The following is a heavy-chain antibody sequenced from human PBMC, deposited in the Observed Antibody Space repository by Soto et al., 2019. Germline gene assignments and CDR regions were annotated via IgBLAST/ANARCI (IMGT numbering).Heavy chain of an antibody. Sequence: TSETLSLTCTVSGGSISSYYWSWIRQPPGKGLEWIGYIYYSGSTNYNPSLKSRVTISVDTSKNQFSLELSSVTAADTAVYYCARDNGYSYGYTLDHWGQGTLVPVSS. CDR1: GGSISSYY. D-gene: IGHD5-18*01. CDR2: IYYSGST. V-gene: IGHV4-59*01. J-gene: IGHJ4*02. CDR3: ARDNGYSYGYTLDH.